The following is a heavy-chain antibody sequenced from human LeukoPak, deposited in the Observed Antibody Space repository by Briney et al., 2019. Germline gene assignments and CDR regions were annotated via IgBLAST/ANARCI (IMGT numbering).Heavy chain of an antibody. J-gene: IGHJ4*02. D-gene: IGHD3-10*01. V-gene: IGHV4-59*01. CDR3: ARTTMVRGVPDY. CDR2: IYYSGST. Sequence: KPSETLSLTCTVSGGSISSYYWSWIRQPPGKGLDWIGYIYYSGSTNYNPSLKSRVTISLDTSKNQFSLKLSSVTAADTAVYYCARTTMVRGVPDYWGQGTLVTASS. CDR1: GGSISSYY.